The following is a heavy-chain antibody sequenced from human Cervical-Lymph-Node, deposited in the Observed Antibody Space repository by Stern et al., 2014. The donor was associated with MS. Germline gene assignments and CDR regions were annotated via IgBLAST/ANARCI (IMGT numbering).Heavy chain of an antibody. CDR2: IYDSGST. Sequence: VQLGESGPGLVKPSQTLSLTCTVSGGSISSGDYYWSWIRQPPGKGLEGVGYIYDSGSTYYNPSLKSRVTIAVDTSKNQFSLKLSSVTAADTAVYYCASANCSSTSCPNWFDPWGQGTLVTVSS. CDR1: GGSISSGDYY. V-gene: IGHV4-30-4*01. CDR3: ASANCSSTSCPNWFDP. J-gene: IGHJ5*02. D-gene: IGHD2-2*01.